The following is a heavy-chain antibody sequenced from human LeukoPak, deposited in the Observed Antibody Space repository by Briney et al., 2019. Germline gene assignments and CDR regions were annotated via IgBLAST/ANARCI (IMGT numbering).Heavy chain of an antibody. Sequence: SETLSLTCAVYGGSFSGYYWSWIRQPPGKGLEWIGEINHSGSTNYSPSLKSRVTISVDTSKNQFSLKLSSVTAADTAVYYCARVYCGGDCYSGGPKYYFDYWGQGTLVTVSS. J-gene: IGHJ4*02. CDR3: ARVYCGGDCYSGGPKYYFDY. CDR2: INHSGST. CDR1: GGSFSGYY. V-gene: IGHV4-34*01. D-gene: IGHD2-21*02.